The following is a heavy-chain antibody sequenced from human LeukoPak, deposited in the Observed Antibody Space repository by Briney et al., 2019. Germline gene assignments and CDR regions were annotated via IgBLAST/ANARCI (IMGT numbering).Heavy chain of an antibody. J-gene: IGHJ4*02. V-gene: IGHV1-69*05. Sequence: ASVKVSCKASGGTFSSYAISWVRQAPGQGLEWMGGIIPIFGTANYAQKFQGRVTITRDTSASTAYMELSSLRSEDMAVYYCARAGSYDDTSSYSDYWGQGTLVTVSS. D-gene: IGHD3-22*01. CDR2: IIPIFGTA. CDR1: GGTFSSYA. CDR3: ARAGSYDDTSSYSDY.